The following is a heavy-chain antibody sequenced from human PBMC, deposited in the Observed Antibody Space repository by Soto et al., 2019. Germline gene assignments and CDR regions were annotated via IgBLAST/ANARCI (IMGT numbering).Heavy chain of an antibody. V-gene: IGHV1-2*02. D-gene: IGHD3-9*01. J-gene: IGHJ4*02. CDR1: GYTFIDYY. CDR2: ISPRSGGT. Sequence: ASVKVSCKASGYTFIDYYMNWVRQAPGQGFEWMGRISPRSGGTNYAQKFQGRVTMTWDTSLNTADMELSSLISEDTAVYYCARPPGYISDWYYFDLWGQGTLVTVSS. CDR3: ARPPGYISDWYYFDL.